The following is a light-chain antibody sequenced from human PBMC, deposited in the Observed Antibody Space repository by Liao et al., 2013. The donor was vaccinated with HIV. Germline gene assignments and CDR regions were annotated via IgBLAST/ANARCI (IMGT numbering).Light chain of an antibody. V-gene: IGLV3-1*01. CDR3: QTWDVNAAYV. J-gene: IGLJ1*01. CDR2: QDT. Sequence: SFELTQPPSLSVSPGQTTIITCSGDKLGNKYVSWYQQKPGQSPTLVIYQDTQRPSGIPERFSGSYSGNPATLTIAGTQAMDEADYYCQTWDVNAAYVFATGTKVTVL. CDR1: KLGNKY.